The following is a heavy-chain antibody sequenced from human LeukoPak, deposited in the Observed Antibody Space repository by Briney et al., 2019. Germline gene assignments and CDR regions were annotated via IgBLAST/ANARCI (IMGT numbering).Heavy chain of an antibody. CDR2: IRGSGGST. J-gene: IGHJ4*02. CDR3: VTFYYDSSGSYVHY. CDR1: EFTLSTYA. V-gene: IGHV3-23*01. Sequence: PGGSLRLSCAASEFTLSTYAMNWVRQAPGKGLESVSAIRGSGGSTYYADSVKGRFTISRDDSKSTLYLQMNSLRAEDTAVYHCVTFYYDSSGSYVHYWGQGTLVTVSS. D-gene: IGHD3-22*01.